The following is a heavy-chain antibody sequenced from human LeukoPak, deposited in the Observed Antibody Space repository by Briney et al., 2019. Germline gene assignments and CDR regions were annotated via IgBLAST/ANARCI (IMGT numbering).Heavy chain of an antibody. CDR3: ARGGNYYGSGSYYNDFDY. CDR2: IIPIFGTA. Sequence: GASVKVSCKASGGTFSSYAISWVRQAPGQGLEWMGGIIPIFGTANYAQKFQGRVTITTDESTSTAYMELSSLRSDDTAVYYCARGGNYYGSGSYYNDFDYWGQGTLVTVSS. V-gene: IGHV1-69*05. D-gene: IGHD3-10*01. CDR1: GGTFSSYA. J-gene: IGHJ4*02.